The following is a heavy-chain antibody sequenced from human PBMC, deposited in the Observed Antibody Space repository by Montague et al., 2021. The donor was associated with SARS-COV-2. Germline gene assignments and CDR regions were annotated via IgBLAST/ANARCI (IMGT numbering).Heavy chain of an antibody. CDR1: LDCGVVDF. V-gene: IGHV4-59*08. CDR3: VRHPHYDGLNGPPDF. Sequence: SETLSLTCAVDLDCGVVDFWRWSGEPPSELQSRVRDVWHNQGANYNPSLKSRVAISVDTSKNQFSLRLTSVTAADTAFYYCVRHPHYDGLNGPPDFWDQGTLVTVSS. J-gene: IGHJ4*02. D-gene: IGHD3-9*01. CDR2: VWHNQGA.